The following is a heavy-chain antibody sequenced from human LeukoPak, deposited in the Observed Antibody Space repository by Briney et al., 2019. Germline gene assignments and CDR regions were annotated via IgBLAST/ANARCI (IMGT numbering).Heavy chain of an antibody. CDR2: IYYSGST. CDR3: TSCWASKYFQH. Sequence: PSQTLSLTCTVSGGSISSGGYYWSWIRQHPGKGLEWIGHIYYSGSTYYNPSLKSRVTISVDTSKNQFSLKLSSVTAADTAVYYCTSCWASKYFQHWGQGTLVTVSS. V-gene: IGHV4-31*03. CDR1: GGSISSGGYY. J-gene: IGHJ1*01. D-gene: IGHD2-15*01.